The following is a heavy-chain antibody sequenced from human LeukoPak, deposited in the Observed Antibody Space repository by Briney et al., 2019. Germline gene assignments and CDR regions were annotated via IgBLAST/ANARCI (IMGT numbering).Heavy chain of an antibody. V-gene: IGHV4-4*07. CDR3: ARPWLFAPNCFDP. J-gene: IGHJ5*02. D-gene: IGHD3-9*01. CDR1: DGSISSYY. CDR2: IYTSGST. Sequence: SETLSLTCTVSDGSISSYYWSWIRQPAGKGLEWIGRIYTSGSTNYNPSLKSRVTMSVDTSKNQFSLKLSSVTAADTAVYYCARPWLFAPNCFDPRGQGTLVTVSS.